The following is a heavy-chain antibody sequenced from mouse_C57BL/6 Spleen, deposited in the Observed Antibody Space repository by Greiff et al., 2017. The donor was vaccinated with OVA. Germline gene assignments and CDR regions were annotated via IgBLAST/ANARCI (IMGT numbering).Heavy chain of an antibody. CDR1: GFSFNTYA. V-gene: IGHV10-1*01. CDR3: VSYSNHSYYAMDY. CDR2: IRSKSNNYAT. Sequence: EVKLMESGGGLVQPKGSLKLSCAASGFSFNTYAMNWVRQAPGKGLEWVARIRSKSNNYATYYADSVKDRFTISRDDSESMLYLQMNNLKTEDTAMYYCVSYSNHSYYAMDYWGQGTSVTVSS. J-gene: IGHJ4*01. D-gene: IGHD2-5*01.